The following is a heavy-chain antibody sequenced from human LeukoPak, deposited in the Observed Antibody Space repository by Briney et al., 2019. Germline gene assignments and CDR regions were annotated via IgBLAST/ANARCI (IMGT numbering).Heavy chain of an antibody. D-gene: IGHD3-3*01. J-gene: IGHJ4*02. CDR2: ISYDGSNK. V-gene: IGHV3-30-3*01. CDR1: GFTLGSYA. CDR3: AREGVAQLDY. Sequence: PGGSLRLSCAASGFTLGSYAMHWVRQAPGKGLEWVAVISYDGSNKYYADSVKGRFTISRDNSKHTLYLQMNSLRAEDTAVYYCAREGVAQLDYWGQGTLVTVSS.